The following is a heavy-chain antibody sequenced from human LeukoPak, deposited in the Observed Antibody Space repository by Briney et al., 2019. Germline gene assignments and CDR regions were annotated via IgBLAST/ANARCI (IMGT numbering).Heavy chain of an antibody. CDR1: GFTFSSYS. Sequence: PGGSLRLSCAASGFTFSSYSMNWVSQAPGKGLEWVSFISSSTIYTYYSDSVKGRFTISRDNPKNSLYLQMNSLRAEDTAVYYCARDLHFYDRTIASWGQGTLVTVSS. J-gene: IGHJ5*01. CDR3: ARDLHFYDRTIAS. V-gene: IGHV3-21*01. CDR2: ISSSTIYT. D-gene: IGHD3-22*01.